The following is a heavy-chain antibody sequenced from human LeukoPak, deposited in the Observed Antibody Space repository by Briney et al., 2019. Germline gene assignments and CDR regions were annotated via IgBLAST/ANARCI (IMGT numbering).Heavy chain of an antibody. V-gene: IGHV4-59*08. J-gene: IGHJ3*02. CDR2: IYYSGST. CDR1: GGSISSYY. D-gene: IGHD4-11*01. CDR3: ARWPTAQGTFDI. Sequence: SETLSLTCTVSGGSISSYYWSWIRQPPGKGLEWIGYIYYSGSTNYNPSLKSRVTISVDTSKNQFSLKLSSVTAADTAVYYCARWPTAQGTFDIWGQGTMVTVSS.